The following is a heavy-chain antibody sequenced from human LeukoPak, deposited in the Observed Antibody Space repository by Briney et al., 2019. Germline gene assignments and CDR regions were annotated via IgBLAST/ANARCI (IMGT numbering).Heavy chain of an antibody. CDR3: ARDLDGFDF. V-gene: IGHV4-59*12. D-gene: IGHD1-1*01. Sequence: SETLSLTCTVSGGSISNYYWSWIRQPPGKGLEWIAYINYSGNTDYNPSLKSRVTISVDTSKNHFSLKLNSVTAADTAVYYCARDLDGFDFWDQGTLVTVSS. CDR1: GGSISNYY. CDR2: INYSGNT. J-gene: IGHJ4*02.